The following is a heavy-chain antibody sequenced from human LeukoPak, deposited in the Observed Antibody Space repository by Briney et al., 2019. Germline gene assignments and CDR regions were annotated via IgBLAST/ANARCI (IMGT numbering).Heavy chain of an antibody. CDR1: GGSISSYY. CDR2: LYHNGGT. D-gene: IGHD3-10*01. J-gene: IGHJ6*03. V-gene: IGHV4-59*08. Sequence: SETPSLTCTVSGGSISSYYWSWIRQSPGKGLEWIGHLYHNGGTNYNPSLKSRVTMSLDTSKNQFSLRVNSVTAADSAVYYCARNGTRSVSDFYYYMDVWGKGTTVTVSS. CDR3: ARNGTRSVSDFYYYMDV.